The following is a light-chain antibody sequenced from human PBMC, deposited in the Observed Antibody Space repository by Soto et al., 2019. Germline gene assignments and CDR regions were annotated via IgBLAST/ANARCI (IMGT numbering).Light chain of an antibody. J-gene: IGKJ4*01. CDR3: QQYDGSALT. Sequence: EIVLTQSPGTLSLSPGERVTLSCRASQSVSSNSIVWYQQKPGQAPRLLIYGASTRATGIPDRFSGSGSGTDFTLTISRLEPEDFAVYYCQQYDGSALTFGGGTKVEIK. CDR1: QSVSSNS. CDR2: GAS. V-gene: IGKV3-20*01.